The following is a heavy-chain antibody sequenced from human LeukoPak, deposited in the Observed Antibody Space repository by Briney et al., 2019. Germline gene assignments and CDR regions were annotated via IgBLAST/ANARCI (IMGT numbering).Heavy chain of an antibody. CDR1: GYSISSGYY. J-gene: IGHJ4*02. D-gene: IGHD4-23*01. CDR2: FYHTGST. V-gene: IGHV4-38-2*01. Sequence: PSETLSLTHAVSGYSISSGYYWGWIRQPPGKGLEGIETFYHTGSTYYNPSLKSRVTISVESSKNHFSLKLNSVTAADTAVYYCARHRTTVVTYFDYWGQGTLVTVSS. CDR3: ARHRTTVVTYFDY.